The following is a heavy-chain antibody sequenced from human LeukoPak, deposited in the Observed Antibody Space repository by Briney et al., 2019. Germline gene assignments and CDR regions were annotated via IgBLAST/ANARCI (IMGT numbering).Heavy chain of an antibody. D-gene: IGHD6-6*01. CDR2: INSDGSST. J-gene: IGHJ6*03. Sequence: GGSLRLSCAASGFTFSSYWMHWVRQAPGKGLVWVSRINSDGSSTSYADSVKGRFTISRDNAKNTLYLQMNSLRAEDTAVYYCARNPSVTAGRGYYYYMDVWGKGTTVTVSS. CDR1: GFTFSSYW. CDR3: ARNPSVTAGRGYYYYMDV. V-gene: IGHV3-74*01.